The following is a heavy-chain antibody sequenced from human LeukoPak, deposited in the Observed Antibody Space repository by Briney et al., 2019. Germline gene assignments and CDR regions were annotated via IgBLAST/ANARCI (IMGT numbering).Heavy chain of an antibody. CDR2: IYYSGST. D-gene: IGHD6-13*01. Sequence: KPSETLSLTCTVSGGSISSSSYYWGWIRQPPGKGLEWIGSIYYSGSTIYNPSLKSRVTISVDTSKNQFSLKLTSVTAADTAVYGCARGWPFVPLCQGTLVTGSS. V-gene: IGHV4-39*07. J-gene: IGHJ5*02. CDR3: ARGWPFVP. CDR1: GGSISSSSYY.